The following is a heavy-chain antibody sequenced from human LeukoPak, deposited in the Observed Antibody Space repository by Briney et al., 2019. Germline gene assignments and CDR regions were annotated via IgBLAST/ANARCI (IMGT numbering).Heavy chain of an antibody. J-gene: IGHJ3*02. CDR3: ARVIGWDEPFDI. CDR2: INTDGSST. V-gene: IGHV3-74*01. Sequence: GGSLRLSCAASGFTFSNFAMSWVRQAPGKGLVWVSRINTDGSSTNYADSVKGRFTVSRDNAKNTLYLQMNSLRAEDTAVYYCARVIGWDEPFDIWGQGTMVTVSS. CDR1: GFTFSNFA. D-gene: IGHD1-26*01.